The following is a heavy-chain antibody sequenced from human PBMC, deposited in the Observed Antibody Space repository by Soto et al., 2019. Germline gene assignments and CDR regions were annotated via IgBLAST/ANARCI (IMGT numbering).Heavy chain of an antibody. D-gene: IGHD6-13*01. V-gene: IGHV3-7*04. Sequence: EVQLVESGGGLVQPGRSLRLSCAASGFTFSSYWMSWVRQAPGKGLEWVANIKQDGSEKYYVDSVKGRFTISRDNAKNSLYLQMNSLRAEDTAVYYCARVYSSSWYYFDYWGQGTLVTVSS. CDR2: IKQDGSEK. CDR3: ARVYSSSWYYFDY. CDR1: GFTFSSYW. J-gene: IGHJ4*02.